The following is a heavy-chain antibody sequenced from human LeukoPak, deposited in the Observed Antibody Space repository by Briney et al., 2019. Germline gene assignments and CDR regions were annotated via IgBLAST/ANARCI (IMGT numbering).Heavy chain of an antibody. CDR2: LYYSGST. CDR1: GGSISSYY. V-gene: IGHV4-59*12. Sequence: SETLTLTCTVSGGSISSYYWSWIRQPPGKGLEWIGYLYYSGSTKYNPSLKSRVTISVDKSKNQFSLKLRSVTAADTAVYYCARTGVVATSYFFDYWGQGILVTVSS. D-gene: IGHD5-12*01. J-gene: IGHJ4*02. CDR3: ARTGVVATSYFFDY.